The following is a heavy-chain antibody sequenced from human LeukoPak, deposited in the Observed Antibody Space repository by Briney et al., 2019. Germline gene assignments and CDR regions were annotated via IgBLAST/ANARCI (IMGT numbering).Heavy chain of an antibody. J-gene: IGHJ5*02. CDR3: ARGYGTTADLIHL. CDR1: GGSINSYF. CDR2: IYSSGST. V-gene: IGHV4-4*07. Sequence: SETLSPTCTVSGGSINSYFWSWIRQPAGRGLEYIGRIYSSGSTNYNPSLKSRVTMSVDTSKNQFSLKLTSVTAADTAVYYCARGYGTTADLIHLWGRGTLVTVSS. D-gene: IGHD1-7*01.